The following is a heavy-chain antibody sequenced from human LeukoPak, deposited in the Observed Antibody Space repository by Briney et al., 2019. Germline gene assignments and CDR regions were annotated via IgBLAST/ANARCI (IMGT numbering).Heavy chain of an antibody. V-gene: IGHV1-69*05. J-gene: IGHJ4*02. CDR3: ARASSGWYFDY. CDR2: IIPIFGTA. CDR1: GGTFSSYA. Sequence: ASVKVSCEASGGTFSSYAISWVRQAPGQGLEWMGRIIPIFGTANYAQKFQGRVTITTDESTSTAYTELSSLRSEDTAVYYCARASSGWYFDYWGQGTLVTVSS. D-gene: IGHD6-19*01.